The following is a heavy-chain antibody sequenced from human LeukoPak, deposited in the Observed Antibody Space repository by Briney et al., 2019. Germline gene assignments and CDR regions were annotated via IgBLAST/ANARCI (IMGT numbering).Heavy chain of an antibody. CDR1: GGTFSSYA. CDR2: IIPILGTA. Sequence: ASVKVSCKASGGTFSSYAISWVRQAPGQGLEWMGGIIPILGTANYAQKFQGRVTITADESTSTAYMELSSLRSEDTAVYYCASTYYDSSGYYRLYFDYWGQGTLVTVSS. CDR3: ASTYYDSSGYYRLYFDY. D-gene: IGHD3-22*01. J-gene: IGHJ4*02. V-gene: IGHV1-69*13.